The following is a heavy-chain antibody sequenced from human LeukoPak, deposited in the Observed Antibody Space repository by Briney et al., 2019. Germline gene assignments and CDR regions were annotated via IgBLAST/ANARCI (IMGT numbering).Heavy chain of an antibody. J-gene: IGHJ6*03. D-gene: IGHD4-17*01. Sequence: HSGGSLRLSCAASGFTLSSHAMSSVRQAPGEGLEWVSSLSGSGGTTYHADSVKGRFSISRDNSKNTLYLQLNSLRAEDTAVYYCAKGGSTSRVTTSRVVFGYYYYLDVWGKGTPVTVSS. CDR3: AKGGSTSRVTTSRVVFGYYYYLDV. CDR2: LSGSGGTT. CDR1: GFTLSSHA. V-gene: IGHV3-23*01.